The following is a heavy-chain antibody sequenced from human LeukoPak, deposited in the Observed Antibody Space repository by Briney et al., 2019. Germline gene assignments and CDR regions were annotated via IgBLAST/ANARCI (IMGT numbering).Heavy chain of an antibody. CDR1: GDTFTYYH. V-gene: IGHV1-46*01. J-gene: IGHJ4*02. CDR3: ATEAPGSDYFDY. CDR2: VYVTGETT. Sequence: GASVTVSCQASGDTFTYYHIHWVRQAPGQGVAWMGAVYVTGETTRNTQNFQGRVTMTRDPSTATVYMELTNLRSEDTAVYYCATEAPGSDYFDYWGQGVLVTVSS.